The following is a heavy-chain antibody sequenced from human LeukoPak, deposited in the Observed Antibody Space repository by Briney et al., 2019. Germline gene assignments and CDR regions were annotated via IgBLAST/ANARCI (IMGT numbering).Heavy chain of an antibody. V-gene: IGHV3-23*01. Sequence: PGGSLRLSCAASGFTFSSYAMSWVRQAPGKGLEWVSAISGSGGSTYYADSVKGRFTISRDNSKNTLYLQMNSLRAEDTAAYYCAKGGYYYDSSGYLDYWGQGTLVTVSS. D-gene: IGHD3-22*01. J-gene: IGHJ4*02. CDR1: GFTFSSYA. CDR2: ISGSGGST. CDR3: AKGGYYYDSSGYLDY.